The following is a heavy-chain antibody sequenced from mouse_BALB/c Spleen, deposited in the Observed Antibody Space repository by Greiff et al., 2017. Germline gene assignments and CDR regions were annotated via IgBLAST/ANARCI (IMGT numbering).Heavy chain of an antibody. CDR1: GFTFSDYG. CDR2: ISNLAYSI. J-gene: IGHJ4*01. Sequence: EVNLVESGGGLVQPGGSRKLSCAASGFTFSDYGMAWVRQAPGKGPEWVAFISNLAYSIYYADTVTGRFTISRENAKNTLYLEMSSLRSEDTAMYYCAREGGISYYYAMDYWGQGTSVTVSS. V-gene: IGHV5-15*02. CDR3: AREGGISYYYAMDY.